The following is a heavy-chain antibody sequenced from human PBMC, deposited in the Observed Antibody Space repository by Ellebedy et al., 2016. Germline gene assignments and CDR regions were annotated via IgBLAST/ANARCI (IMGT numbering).Heavy chain of an antibody. CDR3: ARGIGGSYEDF. CDR2: SSYTGGN. CDR1: GGSISSSY. J-gene: IGHJ4*02. D-gene: IGHD1-26*01. Sequence: SETLSLTCSVSGGSISSSYWSWIRQPAGKGLEWIGHSSYTGGNNYNPSLKSRVTISMDRSYNRFSLRLSSVTAADTAVYYCARGIGGSYEDFWGQGTLVTVSS. V-gene: IGHV4-59*01.